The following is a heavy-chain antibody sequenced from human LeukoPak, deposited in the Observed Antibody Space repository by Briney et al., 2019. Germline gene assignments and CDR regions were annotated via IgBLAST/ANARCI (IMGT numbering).Heavy chain of an antibody. Sequence: GGSLRLSCSASGFTFSSYAMHWVRHAPGKGLEYVSAISSNGGSTYYADSVKGRFTISRDNSKNTLYLQMSSLRAEDTAVYYCARGEYYDFWSGYSPSGYWGQGTLVTVSS. CDR2: ISSNGGST. J-gene: IGHJ4*02. V-gene: IGHV3-64D*09. CDR3: ARGEYYDFWSGYSPSGY. CDR1: GFTFSSYA. D-gene: IGHD3-3*01.